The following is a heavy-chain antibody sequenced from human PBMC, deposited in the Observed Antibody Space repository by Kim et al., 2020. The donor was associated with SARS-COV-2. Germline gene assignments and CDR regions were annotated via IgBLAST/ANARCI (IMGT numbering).Heavy chain of an antibody. Sequence: SETLSLTCTVSGGSISSSSYYWGWIRQPPGKGLEWIGSIYYSGSTYYNPSLKSRVTISVDTSKNQFSLKLSSVTAADTAVYYCARLKWLVPRGYYYYGMDVWGQGTTVTVSS. V-gene: IGHV4-39*01. J-gene: IGHJ6*02. CDR1: GGSISSSSYY. CDR2: IYYSGST. D-gene: IGHD6-19*01. CDR3: ARLKWLVPRGYYYYGMDV.